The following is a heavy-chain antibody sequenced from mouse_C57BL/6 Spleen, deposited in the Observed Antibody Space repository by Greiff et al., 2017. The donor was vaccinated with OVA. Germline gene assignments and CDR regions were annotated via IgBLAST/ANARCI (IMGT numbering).Heavy chain of an antibody. CDR1: GFTFSSYA. D-gene: IGHD2-5*01. J-gene: IGHJ3*01. CDR2: ISAGGSYT. V-gene: IGHV5-4*03. CDR3: AKSNYGFAY. Sequence: EVKLMESGGGLVKPGGSLKLSCAASGFTFSSYAMSWVRQTPEKRLEWVATISAGGSYTYYPDNVKGRFTISRDNAKNNLYLQMSHLKSEDTAMYYCAKSNYGFAYWGQGTLVTVSA.